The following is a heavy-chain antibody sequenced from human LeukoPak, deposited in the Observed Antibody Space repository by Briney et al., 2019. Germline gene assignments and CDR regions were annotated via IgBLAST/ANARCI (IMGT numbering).Heavy chain of an antibody. CDR2: IYYSGST. V-gene: IGHV4-39*01. D-gene: IGHD2-15*01. Sequence: SETLSLTCTVSGGSISSSSYYWGWIRQPPGKGLEWIGSIYYSGSTYYNPSLKSRVAISVDTSKNQFSLKLSSVTAADTAVYYCASKVVVAATPAYYYYYGMDVWGQGTTVTVSS. CDR1: GGSISSSSYY. J-gene: IGHJ6*02. CDR3: ASKVVVAATPAYYYYYGMDV.